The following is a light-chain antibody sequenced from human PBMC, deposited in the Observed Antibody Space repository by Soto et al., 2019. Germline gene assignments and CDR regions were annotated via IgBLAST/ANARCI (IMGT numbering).Light chain of an antibody. CDR2: GAS. CDR3: QQYGSSGIT. CDR1: RTVSSSY. Sequence: EIVLTQSPGTLSLSPGERSTLSVRSSRTVSSSYLAWYQQKPGKAPRLLIYGASSRATGIPDRFSDSGSGTDFTLTISRLEPEDFAVYYCQQYGSSGITFGQGTRLEI. V-gene: IGKV3-20*01. J-gene: IGKJ5*01.